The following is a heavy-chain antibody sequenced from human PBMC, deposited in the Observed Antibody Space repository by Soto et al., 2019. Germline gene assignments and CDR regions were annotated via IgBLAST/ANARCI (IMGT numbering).Heavy chain of an antibody. CDR3: ASSWGGGSWDVYYYGMDV. Sequence: QVQLVQSGAEVKKPGSSVKVSCKASGGTFSSYAISWVRQAPGQGLEWMGGIIPIFGTANYAQKFQGRVTITADESTSTAYMELSSLRSEDTAVYYCASSWGGGSWDVYYYGMDVWGQGTTVTVSS. D-gene: IGHD2-15*01. CDR2: IIPIFGTA. J-gene: IGHJ6*02. V-gene: IGHV1-69*01. CDR1: GGTFSSYA.